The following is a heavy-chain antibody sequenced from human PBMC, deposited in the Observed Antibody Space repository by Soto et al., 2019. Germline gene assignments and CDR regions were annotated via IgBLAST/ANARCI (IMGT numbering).Heavy chain of an antibody. CDR2: ISSTTNYI. V-gene: IGHV3-21*06. CDR1: GFTFTRYS. J-gene: IGHJ4*02. CDR3: ARESEDLTSNFDY. Sequence: GSLRVACAASGFTFTRYSTNWVRQAPGKGLEWVSSISSTTNYIYYGDSMKGRFTISRDNAKNSLYLEMNSLRAEDTAVYYCARESEDLTSNFDYWGQGTLVTVSS.